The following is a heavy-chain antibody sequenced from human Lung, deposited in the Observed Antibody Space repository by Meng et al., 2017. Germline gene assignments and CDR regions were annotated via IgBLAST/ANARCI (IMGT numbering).Heavy chain of an antibody. D-gene: IGHD6-13*01. CDR2: IDPKSGDT. CDR3: ARDEDISAAGKLFGDY. CDR1: GYNFPDYG. Sequence: QVHMVQSVAGGKRPGAAVKVSCKPFGYNFPDYGLHWVRLAPGQGLEWMGRIDPKSGDTHYARRFQGRVTMTGDTSISTAYMELSGLRSDDTAMYYCARDEDISAAGKLFGDYWGQGTLVTVSS. J-gene: IGHJ4*02. V-gene: IGHV1-2*06.